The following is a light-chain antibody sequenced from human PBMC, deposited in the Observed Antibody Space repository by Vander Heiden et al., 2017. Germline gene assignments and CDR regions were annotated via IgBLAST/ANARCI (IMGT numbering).Light chain of an antibody. CDR3: QQYDNPLFT. J-gene: IGKJ3*01. CDR2: DAC. Sequence: DIQMTQSPSSLSASVGDRVTITCQASQDISNYLNWYQQKPGKAPKLLIYDACNLETGVPSRFSGSGSGTDFTFTISSLQPEDIATYYCQQYDNPLFTFGPGTKVDIK. CDR1: QDISNY. V-gene: IGKV1-33*01.